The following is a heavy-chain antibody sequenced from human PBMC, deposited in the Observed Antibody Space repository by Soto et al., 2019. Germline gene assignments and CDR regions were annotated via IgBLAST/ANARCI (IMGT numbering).Heavy chain of an antibody. CDR3: AKDTPQEWLLVFHY. V-gene: IGHV3-23*01. CDR2: ISGSGDST. CDR1: GFTFINYA. Sequence: GGSLRLSCAGSGFTFINYAIIFFRHSPGKGLEWVSAISGSGDSTYYANSVKGGFTISRDNSKNTLYLQMNSLRAEDTAVYYCAKDTPQEWLLVFHYWGQGTLVTVSS. J-gene: IGHJ4*02. D-gene: IGHD3-3*01.